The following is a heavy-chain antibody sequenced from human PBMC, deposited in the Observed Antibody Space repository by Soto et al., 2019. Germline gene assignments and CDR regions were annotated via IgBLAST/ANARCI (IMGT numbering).Heavy chain of an antibody. CDR1: GFTFSSYS. CDR2: ISSSSSTK. D-gene: IGHD4-17*01. Sequence: EVQLVESGGGLVQPGGSLRLSCAASGFTFSSYSMNWVRQAPGKGLEWVSYISSSSSTKYYADSVKGRFTISRDNAKNSLYLQMNSLRAEDTAVYYCARDDDYGDPYFDYWGQGTLVTVSS. J-gene: IGHJ4*02. V-gene: IGHV3-48*01. CDR3: ARDDDYGDPYFDY.